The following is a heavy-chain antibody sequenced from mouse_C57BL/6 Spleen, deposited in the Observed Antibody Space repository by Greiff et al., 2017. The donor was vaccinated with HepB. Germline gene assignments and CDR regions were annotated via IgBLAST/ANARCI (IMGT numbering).Heavy chain of an antibody. CDR1: GYTFTSYW. V-gene: IGHV1-61*01. CDR3: ARERGFDY. CDR2: IYPSDSET. J-gene: IGHJ2*01. Sequence: VQLQQSGAELVRPGSSVKLSCKASGYTFTSYWMDWVKQRPGQGLEWIGNIYPSDSETHYNQKFKDKATLTVDKSSSTAYMQLSSLTSEDSAVYYCARERGFDYWGQGTTLTVSS.